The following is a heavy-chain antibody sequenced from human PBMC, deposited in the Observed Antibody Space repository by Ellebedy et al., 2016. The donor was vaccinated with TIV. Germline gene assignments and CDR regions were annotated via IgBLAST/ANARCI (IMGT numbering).Heavy chain of an antibody. Sequence: AASVKVSCKASGYTFTGYYMHWVRQAPGQGLEWRGWINPNSGDTKYAQKFQGRVTVTRDTSISTAYMELSSLRSDDTAVYYCARDRTYAYWGQGTLVAVSS. J-gene: IGHJ4*02. CDR3: ARDRTYAY. CDR2: INPNSGDT. CDR1: GYTFTGYY. D-gene: IGHD2-2*01. V-gene: IGHV1-2*02.